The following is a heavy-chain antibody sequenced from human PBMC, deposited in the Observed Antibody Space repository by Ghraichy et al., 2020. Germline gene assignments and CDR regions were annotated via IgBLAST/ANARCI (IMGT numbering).Heavy chain of an antibody. J-gene: IGHJ5*02. D-gene: IGHD2-2*02. Sequence: ASVKVSCKASGYTFTGYYMHWVRQAPGQGLEWMGWINPNSGGTNYAQKFQGRVTMTRDTSISTAYMELSRLRSDDTAVYYCARAANRVVPAAIVTNWFDPWGQGTLVTVSS. CDR3: ARAANRVVPAAIVTNWFDP. CDR2: INPNSGGT. CDR1: GYTFTGYY. V-gene: IGHV1-2*02.